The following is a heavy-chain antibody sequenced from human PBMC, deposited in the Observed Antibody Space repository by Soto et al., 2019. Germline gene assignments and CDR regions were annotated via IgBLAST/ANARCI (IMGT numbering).Heavy chain of an antibody. Sequence: PGGSLRLSCAASGFTFSTYGMHWVRQAPGKGLEWVAVIWYDGYNKYYGDSVKGRFTISRDNSKNTVYLQMNSLRADDTAVYYCARDSAASGKYGGFFSVPTKTRGDAFDIWGQGTMVTVSS. V-gene: IGHV3-33*01. D-gene: IGHD1-26*01. CDR2: IWYDGYNK. CDR1: GFTFSTYG. CDR3: ARDSAASGKYGGFFSVPTKTRGDAFDI. J-gene: IGHJ3*02.